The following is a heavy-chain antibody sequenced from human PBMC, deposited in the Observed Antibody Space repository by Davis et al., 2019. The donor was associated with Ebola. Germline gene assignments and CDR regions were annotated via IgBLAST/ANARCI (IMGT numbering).Heavy chain of an antibody. CDR2: VNPKNGDT. D-gene: IGHD6-19*01. Sequence: ASVKVSCKASGYTFTDYYVHWVRQAPGQGLEWMGWVNPKNGDTNYAQKFQGRVTTTRDTSVSTVYMELTRLTYNDTAVYYCARAPAYSSAWLDYWGQGTLVTVSS. J-gene: IGHJ4*02. V-gene: IGHV1-2*02. CDR3: ARAPAYSSAWLDY. CDR1: GYTFTDYY.